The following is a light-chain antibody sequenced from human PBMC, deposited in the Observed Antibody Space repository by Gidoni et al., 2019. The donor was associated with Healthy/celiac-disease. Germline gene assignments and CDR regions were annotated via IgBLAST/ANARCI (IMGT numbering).Light chain of an antibody. V-gene: IGKV3-20*01. Sequence: ELVLPQSPGTLSLSPGERATLSCRASQRVSSSYLAWYQQKPGQAPRRLIYGASSRATGIPDRFSGSGSGTDFTLTISRLEPEDFAVYYCQQYGSAPWTFGQGTKVEIK. CDR3: QQYGSAPWT. CDR2: GAS. J-gene: IGKJ1*01. CDR1: QRVSSSY.